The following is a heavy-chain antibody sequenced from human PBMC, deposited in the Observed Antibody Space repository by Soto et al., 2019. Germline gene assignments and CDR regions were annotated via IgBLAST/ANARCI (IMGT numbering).Heavy chain of an antibody. J-gene: IGHJ6*03. D-gene: IGHD3-3*01. V-gene: IGHV3-48*01. CDR2: ISSSSNTT. Sequence: GGSLRLSCAASGFPFSSYSLSWLRQDPGKGLEWVSYISSSSNTTYYADSVKGRFTISRDNAKNSLYLQMNSLRAEDTAVYYCAREGIPYDFWSGYFPGYMDVWGKGTTVTVYS. CDR3: AREGIPYDFWSGYFPGYMDV. CDR1: GFPFSSYS.